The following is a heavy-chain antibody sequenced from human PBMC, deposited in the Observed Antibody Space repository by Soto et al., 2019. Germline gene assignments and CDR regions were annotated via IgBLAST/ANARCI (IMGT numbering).Heavy chain of an antibody. CDR1: GGTFSSYA. V-gene: IGHV1-69*13. J-gene: IGHJ6*02. CDR2: IIPIFGTA. D-gene: IGHD3-22*01. CDR3: AREKNYYDSSGYYPSVSYHYGMDV. Sequence: GASVKVSCKASGGTFSSYAISWVRQAPGQGLEWMGGIIPIFGTANYAQKFQGRVTITADESTSTAYMELSSLRSEDTAVYYCAREKNYYDSSGYYPSVSYHYGMDVWGQGTTVTVSS.